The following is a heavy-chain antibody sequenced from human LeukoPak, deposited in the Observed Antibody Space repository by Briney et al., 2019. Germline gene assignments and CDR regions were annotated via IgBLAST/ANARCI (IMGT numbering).Heavy chain of an antibody. CDR3: ARVIAVAGTRYYYGMDV. CDR1: GGSISSYY. V-gene: IGHV4-4*07. J-gene: IGHJ6*02. CDR2: IYTSGST. Sequence: ETLSLTCXVSGGSISSYYWSWIRQPAGKGLEWIGRIYTSGSTNYNPSLKSRVTMSVDTSKNQFSLKLSSVTAADTAVYYCARVIAVAGTRYYYGMDVWGQGTTVTVSS. D-gene: IGHD6-19*01.